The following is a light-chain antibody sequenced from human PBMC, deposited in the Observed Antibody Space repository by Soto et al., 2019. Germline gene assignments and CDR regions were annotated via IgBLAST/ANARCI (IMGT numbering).Light chain of an antibody. CDR2: DND. J-gene: IGLJ3*02. Sequence: QSVLTQPPSVSAAPGETVAMSCSGSSSNIGGNFVSWYQQFPGTAPKVIIYDNDRRPSGTPDRFSGYKSGTSATLDITGLQTGDEADYYCASWDSSLSVGVFGGGTKVTVL. CDR1: SSNIGGNF. CDR3: ASWDSSLSVGV. V-gene: IGLV1-51*01.